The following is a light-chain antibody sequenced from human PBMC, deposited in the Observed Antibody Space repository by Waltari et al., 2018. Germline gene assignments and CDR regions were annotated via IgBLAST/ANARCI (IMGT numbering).Light chain of an antibody. CDR2: DVN. J-gene: IGLJ3*02. CDR1: SSDIGNYNL. Sequence: QSALTQTATVSGSPGQSITISCSGTSSDIGNYNLVSWYQQHPGKAPTLIIYDVNNRPSGVCNRCSGSKSGNTAFLTISGLQTADEADYYCSSYAGSAISVFGGGTKLTVL. CDR3: SSYAGSAISV. V-gene: IGLV2-23*02.